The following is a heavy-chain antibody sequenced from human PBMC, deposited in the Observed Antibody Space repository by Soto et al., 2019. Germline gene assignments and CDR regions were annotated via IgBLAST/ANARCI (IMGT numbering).Heavy chain of an antibody. CDR1: GGTFSSYA. Sequence: ASVKVSCKASGGTFSSYAISWVRQAPGQGLEWMGGIIPIFGTANYAQKFQGRVTITADESTSTAYMELSSLRSEDTAVYYCARGYGGKPRLLGGMDVWGQGTTVTVSS. J-gene: IGHJ6*02. CDR3: ARGYGGKPRLLGGMDV. CDR2: IIPIFGTA. V-gene: IGHV1-69*13. D-gene: IGHD4-17*01.